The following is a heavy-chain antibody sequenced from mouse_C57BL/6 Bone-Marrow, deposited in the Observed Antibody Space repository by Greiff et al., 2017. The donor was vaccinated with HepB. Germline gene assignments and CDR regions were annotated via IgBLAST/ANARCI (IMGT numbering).Heavy chain of an antibody. CDR2: IYPGGGYT. CDR1: GYTFTNYW. CDR3: ARSSHYGSFAY. D-gene: IGHD1-1*01. Sequence: QVQLQQSGAELVRPGTSVKMSCKASGYTFTNYWIGWAKQRPGHGLEWIGDIYPGGGYTNYNEKFKGKATLTADKSSSTAYMQLSSLTSEDSAIYYCARSSHYGSFAYWGQGTLVTVSA. J-gene: IGHJ3*01. V-gene: IGHV1-63*01.